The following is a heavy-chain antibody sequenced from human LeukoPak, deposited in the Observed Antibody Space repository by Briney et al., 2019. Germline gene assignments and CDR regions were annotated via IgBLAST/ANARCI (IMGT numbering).Heavy chain of an antibody. V-gene: IGHV4-39*07. Sequence: PSETLSLTCTVSGGSISSRSYYWGWIRQPPGKGLEWIGGIYYSGSTYYNPYLKSRVTISVDTSKNQFSLKLSSVTAADTAVYYCARDLLDYDSSGYYFPVNYFDYWGQGTLVTVSS. D-gene: IGHD3-22*01. CDR1: GGSISSRSYY. CDR3: ARDLLDYDSSGYYFPVNYFDY. CDR2: IYYSGST. J-gene: IGHJ4*02.